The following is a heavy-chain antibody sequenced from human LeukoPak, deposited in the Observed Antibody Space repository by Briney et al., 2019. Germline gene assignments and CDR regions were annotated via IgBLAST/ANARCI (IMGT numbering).Heavy chain of an antibody. CDR3: ARRLGSGASGKGAFDI. CDR1: GYTFTSYG. D-gene: IGHD2-15*01. V-gene: IGHV1-18*01. J-gene: IGHJ3*02. Sequence: GASVKASCRASGYTFTSYGISWVRQAPGQGLEWMGWISAYNGNTNYAQKLQGRVTMTTDTSTSTAYMELRSLRSDDTAVYYCARRLGSGASGKGAFDIWGQGTMVTVSS. CDR2: ISAYNGNT.